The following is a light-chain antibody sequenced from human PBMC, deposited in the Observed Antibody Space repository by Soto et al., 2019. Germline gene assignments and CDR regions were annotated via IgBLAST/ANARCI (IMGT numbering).Light chain of an antibody. CDR3: QAWDGTTAV. V-gene: IGLV3-1*01. J-gene: IGLJ1*01. Sequence: SYELTQPPSVSVSPGQTASITCSGDKLGDKYACWYQQKPGQSPVLVIYQDNQRPSGIPERFSGSNSGNTATLTITGTQAMDEADYYCQAWDGTTAVFGTGTKLTVL. CDR1: KLGDKY. CDR2: QDN.